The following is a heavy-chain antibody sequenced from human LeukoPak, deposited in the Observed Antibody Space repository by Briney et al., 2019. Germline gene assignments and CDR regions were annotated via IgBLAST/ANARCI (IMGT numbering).Heavy chain of an antibody. J-gene: IGHJ4*02. Sequence: GESLRLSCVDSGISSSKYWMSWVRQAPGKGLEWVANIKQDGGEKYYVDSVKGRFTIPRDNAKNSLYLQMNSLRVEDTAVYYCARDGRPLDYWGQGTLVTVSS. CDR2: IKQDGGEK. V-gene: IGHV3-7*03. CDR3: ARDGRPLDY. CDR1: GISSSKYW.